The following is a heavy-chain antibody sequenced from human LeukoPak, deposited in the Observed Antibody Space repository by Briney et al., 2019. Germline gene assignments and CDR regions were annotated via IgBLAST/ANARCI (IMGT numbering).Heavy chain of an antibody. CDR2: IKQDGSEK. D-gene: IGHD4-17*01. V-gene: IGHV3-7*01. Sequence: PGGSLRLSCAASGFTFSSYWMSWVRQAPGKGLEWVANIKQDGSEKYYVDSVKGRFTISRDNAKNSLYLQMNRLRAEDTASYHCARDLVTAVTTSRSLDAFDMWGQGTMVTVSS. CDR3: ARDLVTAVTTSRSLDAFDM. CDR1: GFTFSSYW. J-gene: IGHJ3*02.